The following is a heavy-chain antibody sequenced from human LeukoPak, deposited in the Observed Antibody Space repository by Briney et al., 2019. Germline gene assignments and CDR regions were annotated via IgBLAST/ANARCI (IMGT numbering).Heavy chain of an antibody. Sequence: SETLSLTCAVSGYSISSGYYWGWIRQPPGKGLEWIGSIYHSESTYYNPSLKSRVTISVDTSKNQFSLKLSSVTAADTAVYYCARPQTTYYDILTGHHDAFDIWGQGTMVTVSS. J-gene: IGHJ3*02. CDR3: ARPQTTYYDILTGHHDAFDI. CDR1: GYSISSGYY. D-gene: IGHD3-9*01. CDR2: IYHSEST. V-gene: IGHV4-38-2*01.